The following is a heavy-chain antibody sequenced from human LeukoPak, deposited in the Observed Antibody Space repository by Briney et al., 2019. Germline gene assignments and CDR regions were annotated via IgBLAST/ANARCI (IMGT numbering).Heavy chain of an antibody. Sequence: GGSLRLSCAASGFTFSSYWMSWVRQAPGKGLEWVANIKQDGSETYYVDSVKGRFTISRDNAKNSLYLQMNSLRAEDTAVYYCARADLYYYDSSGYRLTSDAFDIWGQGTMVTVSS. J-gene: IGHJ3*02. CDR3: ARADLYYYDSSGYRLTSDAFDI. CDR1: GFTFSSYW. D-gene: IGHD3-22*01. CDR2: IKQDGSET. V-gene: IGHV3-7*01.